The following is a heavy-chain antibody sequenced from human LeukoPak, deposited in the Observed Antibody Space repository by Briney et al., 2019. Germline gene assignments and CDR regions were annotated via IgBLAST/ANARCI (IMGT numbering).Heavy chain of an antibody. Sequence: SGPTLVNPTETLTLTCTVSGFSLSNARMGVSWIRQPPGKALEWLAHIFSNDEKSYSTSLKSRLTISKDTSKSQVVLTMTNMDPVDTATYYCARVTLGYCSSTSCYFPRLEFDYWGQGTLVTVSS. CDR1: GFSLSNARMG. CDR2: IFSNDEK. V-gene: IGHV2-26*01. D-gene: IGHD2-2*01. CDR3: ARVTLGYCSSTSCYFPRLEFDY. J-gene: IGHJ4*02.